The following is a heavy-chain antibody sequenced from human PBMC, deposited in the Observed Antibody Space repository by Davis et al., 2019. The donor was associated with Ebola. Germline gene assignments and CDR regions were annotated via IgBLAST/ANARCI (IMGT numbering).Heavy chain of an antibody. CDR3: ATFSSGSYSPIDY. CDR2: IYSGGST. J-gene: IGHJ4*02. D-gene: IGHD1-26*01. V-gene: IGHV3-53*01. CDR1: GFTVSSNY. Sequence: GGSLRLSCAASGFTVSSNYMSWVRQAPGKGLEWVSVIYSGGSTYYADSVKGRFTISRDNSKNTLYVHMNSLRAEDTAVYYCATFSSGSYSPIDYWGQGTLVTVSS.